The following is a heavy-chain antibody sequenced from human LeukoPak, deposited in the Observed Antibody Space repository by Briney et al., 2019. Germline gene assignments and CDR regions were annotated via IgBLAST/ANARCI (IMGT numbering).Heavy chain of an antibody. CDR1: GGSISSYY. V-gene: IGHV4-59*01. J-gene: IGHJ4*02. D-gene: IGHD4-17*01. CDR2: IYYSGST. Sequence: SETLSLTCAVYGGSISSYYWSWIRQPPGKGLEWIGYIYYSGSTNYNPSLKSRVTISVDTSKNQFSLKLSSVTAADTAVYYCAASIDYGDYVFDYWGQGTLVTVSS. CDR3: AASIDYGDYVFDY.